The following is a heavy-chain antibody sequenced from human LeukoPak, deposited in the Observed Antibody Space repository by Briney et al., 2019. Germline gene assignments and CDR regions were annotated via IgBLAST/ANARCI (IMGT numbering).Heavy chain of an antibody. CDR3: ARVFNIAAEDGYGMDV. CDR1: TFTVSSNY. V-gene: IGHV3-66*01. CDR2: IYSVGNT. Sequence: GGSLRLSCASSTFTVSSNYMSWVRQAPGKGLEWVSIIYSVGNTYYADSVKGRFTISRDNYKNTLYLQMNSLRVEDTAVYYCARVFNIAAEDGYGMDVWGQGTTVTVSS. D-gene: IGHD6-13*01. J-gene: IGHJ6*02.